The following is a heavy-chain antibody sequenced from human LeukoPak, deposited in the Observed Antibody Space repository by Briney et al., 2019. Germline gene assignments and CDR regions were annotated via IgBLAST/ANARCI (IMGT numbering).Heavy chain of an antibody. J-gene: IGHJ4*02. D-gene: IGHD2-8*01. CDR2: IYPGDSDT. CDR3: ARQVNGGNFDY. Sequence: GESLKISCKGSGYSFTSNWIGWVRQMPGKGLECMGIIYPGDSDTKYSPSVQGQVTISADKSISTAYLQWSSLKASDTAMYYCARQVNGGNFDYWGQGTLVTVSS. CDR1: GYSFTSNW. V-gene: IGHV5-51*01.